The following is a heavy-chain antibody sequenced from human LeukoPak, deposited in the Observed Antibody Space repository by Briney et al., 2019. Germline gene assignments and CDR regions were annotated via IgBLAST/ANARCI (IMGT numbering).Heavy chain of an antibody. CDR1: GGSISRGGYY. D-gene: IGHD3-10*01. CDR2: IYYSGST. J-gene: IGHJ5*02. CDR3: ARDGRFGELSLSNWFDP. Sequence: PSETLPLTCTVSGGSISRGGYYWSWIRQHPGKGLEWIGYIYYSGSTYYNPSLKSRVTISVDTSKNQFSLKLSSVTAADTAVYYCARDGRFGELSLSNWFDPWGQGTLVIVSS. V-gene: IGHV4-31*03.